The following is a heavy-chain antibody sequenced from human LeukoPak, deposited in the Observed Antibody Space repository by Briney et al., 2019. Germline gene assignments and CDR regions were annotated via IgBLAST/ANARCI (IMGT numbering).Heavy chain of an antibody. D-gene: IGHD4/OR15-4a*01. J-gene: IGHJ4*02. CDR2: VSGSGGNT. Sequence: YPGGSLRLSCAASGFTFSNYWMHWVRHAPGKGLEWVATVSGSGGNTHYADSVKGRFTISRDNTKNTLSLQMNSLRAEDTAVYYCAKSGLSRFDYWGQGTLITVSS. CDR1: GFTFSNYW. CDR3: AKSGLSRFDY. V-gene: IGHV3-23*01.